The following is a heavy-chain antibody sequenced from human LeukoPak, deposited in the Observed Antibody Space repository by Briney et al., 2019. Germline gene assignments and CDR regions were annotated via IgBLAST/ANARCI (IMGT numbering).Heavy chain of an antibody. Sequence: SETLSLTCTVSGGSISSSSYYWGWIRQPPGKGLEWIGSIYYSGSTYYNPSLKSRVTISVDTSKNQFSLQLNSVTPEDTAVYYCARERRSSAMDYWGQGTLVTVSS. CDR2: IYYSGST. V-gene: IGHV4-39*02. J-gene: IGHJ4*02. D-gene: IGHD2-2*01. CDR3: ARERRSSAMDY. CDR1: GGSISSSSYY.